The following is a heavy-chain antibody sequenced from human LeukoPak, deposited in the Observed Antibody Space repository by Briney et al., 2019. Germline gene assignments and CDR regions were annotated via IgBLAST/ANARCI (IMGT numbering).Heavy chain of an antibody. V-gene: IGHV4-31*03. CDR2: IYYSGST. J-gene: IGHJ3*02. CDR3: ARDGVWRDCSSTSCYTVALGIDI. D-gene: IGHD2-2*02. CDR1: GGSISSGGYY. Sequence: PSQTLSLTCTVSGGSISSGGYYWSWIRQHPGKGLEWIGYIYYSGSTYYNPSLKSRVTISVDTSKNQFSLKLGSVTAADTAVYYCARDGVWRDCSSTSCYTVALGIDIWGQGTMVTVSS.